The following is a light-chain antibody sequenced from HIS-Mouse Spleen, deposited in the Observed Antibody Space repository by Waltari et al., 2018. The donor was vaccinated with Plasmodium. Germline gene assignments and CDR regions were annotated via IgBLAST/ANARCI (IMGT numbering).Light chain of an antibody. V-gene: IGLV4-69*01. CDR3: QTWGTGIHV. CDR2: PNSDGSH. Sequence: QLVLTQSPSASASLGASVKLTCTLSSGHSSYAIAWHQQQPEKGPRYLMKPNSDGSHSKGDGIPDRFSGSSSGAERYLAITSLQSEDEADYYCQTWGTGIHVFGTGTKVTVL. J-gene: IGLJ1*01. CDR1: SGHSSYA.